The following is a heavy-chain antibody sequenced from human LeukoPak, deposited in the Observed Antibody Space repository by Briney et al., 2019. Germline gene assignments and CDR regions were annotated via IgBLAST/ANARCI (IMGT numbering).Heavy chain of an antibody. CDR3: ARDADGTGTTDY. CDR1: GGSISSSSYY. D-gene: IGHD1-7*01. Sequence: PSETLSLTCTVSGGSISSSSYYWGWIRQPPGKGLEWIGSIYYSGSTYYNPSLKSRVTISVDTSKNQFSLKLSSVTAADTAVYYCARDADGTGTTDYWGQGTLVTVSS. V-gene: IGHV4-39*07. CDR2: IYYSGST. J-gene: IGHJ4*02.